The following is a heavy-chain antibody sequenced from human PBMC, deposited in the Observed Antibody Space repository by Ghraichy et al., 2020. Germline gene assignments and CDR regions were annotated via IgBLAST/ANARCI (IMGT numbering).Heavy chain of an antibody. CDR2: IYTSGST. V-gene: IGHV4-61*02. Sequence: SETLSLTCTVSGGSISSGSYYWSWIRQPAGKGLEWIGRIYTSGSTNYNPSLKSRVTISVDKSKNQFSLKLSSVTAADTAVYYCATSYYDSSGYSRDYWGQGTLVTVSS. CDR3: ATSYYDSSGYSRDY. CDR1: GGSISSGSYY. J-gene: IGHJ4*02. D-gene: IGHD3-22*01.